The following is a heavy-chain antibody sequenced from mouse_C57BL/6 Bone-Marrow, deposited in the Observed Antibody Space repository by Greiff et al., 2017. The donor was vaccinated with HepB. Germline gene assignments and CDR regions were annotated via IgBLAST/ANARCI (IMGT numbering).Heavy chain of an antibody. D-gene: IGHD2-4*01. CDR2: ISYSGST. CDR1: RYSIPSDY. Sequence: EVQLQESGPGLAQPSQPLSLPCSVPRYSIPSDYWNWIRKFPGNKLEYMGYISYSGSTYYNPSLKSRISITRNTSKNQYYLQLNSVTTEDTATYYCARYAHIYYDYAMDYWGQGTSVTVST. CDR3: ARYAHIYYDYAMDY. V-gene: IGHV3-8*01. J-gene: IGHJ4*01.